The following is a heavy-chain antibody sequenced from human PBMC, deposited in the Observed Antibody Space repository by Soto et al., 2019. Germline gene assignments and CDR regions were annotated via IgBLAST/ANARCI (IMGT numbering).Heavy chain of an antibody. CDR1: GYTFTGYY. CDR2: INPNSRGT. V-gene: IGHV1-2*02. J-gene: IGHJ6*02. CDR3: ALTGAARIAARPGLYGMYV. Sequence: QVQLVQSGAEVKKPGASVKVSCKASGYTFTGYYMHWVRQAPVQGLEWMGWINPNSRGTNYAQRLRGRVTKARYTSIRKASMELSRLRSADTGLYYCALTGAARIAARPGLYGMYVCYQGTTVTVAS. D-gene: IGHD6-6*01.